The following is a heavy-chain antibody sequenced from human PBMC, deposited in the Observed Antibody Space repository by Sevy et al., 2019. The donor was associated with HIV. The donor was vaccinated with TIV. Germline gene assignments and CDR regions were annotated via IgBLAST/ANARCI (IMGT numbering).Heavy chain of an antibody. CDR1: GGSINSDH. CDR2: VYYIGGT. J-gene: IGHJ3*02. Sequence: SETLSLTCTASGGSINSDHWNWIRQPPGKGLEWIGYVYYIGGTNYNPSLKNRVTISVDRTKNQFSRKRTSVTAADTAVYYCARRNDFAIWGQGTMVTVSS. V-gene: IGHV4-59*08. CDR3: ARRNDFAI.